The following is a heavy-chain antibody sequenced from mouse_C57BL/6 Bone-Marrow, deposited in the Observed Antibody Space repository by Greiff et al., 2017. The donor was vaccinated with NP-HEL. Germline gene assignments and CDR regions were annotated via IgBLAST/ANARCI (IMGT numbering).Heavy chain of an antibody. D-gene: IGHD1-1*01. CDR3: ARNHYGSSSYAMDY. V-gene: IGHV2-9-1*01. Sequence: VQLVESGPGLVAPSQSLSITCTVSGFSLTSYAISWVRQPPGKGLEWLGVIWTGGGTNYNSALKSRLSISKDNSKSQVFLKMNSLQTDDTARYYCARNHYGSSSYAMDYWGQGTSVTVSS. J-gene: IGHJ4*01. CDR2: IWTGGGT. CDR1: GFSLTSYA.